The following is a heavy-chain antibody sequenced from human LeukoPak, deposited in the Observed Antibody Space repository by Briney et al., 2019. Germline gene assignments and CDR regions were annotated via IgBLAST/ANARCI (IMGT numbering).Heavy chain of an antibody. J-gene: IGHJ4*02. CDR2: IYSSGST. D-gene: IGHD2/OR15-2a*01. CDR3: ARDLGLKSMDY. Sequence: KTSETLSLTCSVSGGSINNYYWGWIRQPAGKGLEWIGRIYSSGSTNYNPSLKSRLTMSVDTSKNQFSPKLNSVTPADTAVYYCARDLGLKSMDYWGQGTLVSVST. CDR1: GGSINNYY. V-gene: IGHV4-4*07.